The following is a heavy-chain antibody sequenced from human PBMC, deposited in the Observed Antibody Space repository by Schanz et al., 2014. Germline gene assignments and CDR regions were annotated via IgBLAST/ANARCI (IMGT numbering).Heavy chain of an antibody. CDR2: ITSNGGGT. CDR1: GFTFSSNA. CDR3: ARRITGTHHNPYYHGMDV. J-gene: IGHJ6*02. D-gene: IGHD1-20*01. Sequence: EVQLLESGGDLVQPGGSLRLSCAASGFTFSSNAMCWVRQAPGKGLEWVSTITSNGGGTYYADSVKGRFTISRDNAKNTLYLQMNSLRVEDTAEYYCARRITGTHHNPYYHGMDVWGQGTTVTVSS. V-gene: IGHV3-23*01.